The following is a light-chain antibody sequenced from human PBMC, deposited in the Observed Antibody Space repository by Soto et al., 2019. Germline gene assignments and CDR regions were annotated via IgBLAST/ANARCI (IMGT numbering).Light chain of an antibody. J-gene: IGKJ5*01. V-gene: IGKV1-39*01. Sequence: DIPMTQSPSSLSASVGDRVTITCRAIQSISSYLNWYQQKPGKAPKLLIYAASSLQSGVPSRFIGSGSGTNFTLTISSLQPEDFATYYCQQSYSTPLITFGQGTRLEIK. CDR2: AAS. CDR3: QQSYSTPLIT. CDR1: QSISSY.